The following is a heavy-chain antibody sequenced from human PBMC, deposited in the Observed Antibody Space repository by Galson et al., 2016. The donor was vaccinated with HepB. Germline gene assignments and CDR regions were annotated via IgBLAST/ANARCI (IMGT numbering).Heavy chain of an antibody. D-gene: IGHD2-21*02. CDR1: GFTFSSYA. CDR2: ISGSGSST. CDR3: AKEATATQGGVDY. Sequence: SLRLSCAASGFTFSSYAMSWVRQAPGKGLEWVSAISGSGSSTSYANSVKGRFIISRDNSENTLYLQMNSLRADDTAVYYCAKEATATQGGVDYWGQGTLVTVSS. J-gene: IGHJ4*02. V-gene: IGHV3-23*01.